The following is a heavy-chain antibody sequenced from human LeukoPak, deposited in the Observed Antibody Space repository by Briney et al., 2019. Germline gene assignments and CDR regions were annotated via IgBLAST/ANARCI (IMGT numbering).Heavy chain of an antibody. CDR2: INPNSGGT. CDR3: ARVKAPSWIQIWLPFDY. D-gene: IGHD5-18*01. V-gene: IGHV1-2*02. Sequence: ASVKVSCKASGYTFTGYYMHWVRQAPGQGLEWMGWINPNSGGTNYAQKFQGRVTMTRDTSVSTAYMELSRLRSDDTAVYYCARVKAPSWIQIWLPFDYWGQGTLVTVSS. J-gene: IGHJ4*02. CDR1: GYTFTGYY.